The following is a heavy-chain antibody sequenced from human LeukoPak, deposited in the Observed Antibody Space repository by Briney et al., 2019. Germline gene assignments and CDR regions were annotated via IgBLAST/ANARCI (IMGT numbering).Heavy chain of an antibody. CDR1: GYTFSSYG. J-gene: IGHJ4*02. Sequence: ASVKVSCKASGYTFSSYGISWVRQAPGLGLEWMGWISTYNGNTNYAQKLQGRVTMTTDTSTSTAYMELRSLRSDDTAVYYCARDRFSSSWYRHLDYWGQGTLVTVSS. CDR2: ISTYNGNT. D-gene: IGHD6-13*01. CDR3: ARDRFSSSWYRHLDY. V-gene: IGHV1-18*04.